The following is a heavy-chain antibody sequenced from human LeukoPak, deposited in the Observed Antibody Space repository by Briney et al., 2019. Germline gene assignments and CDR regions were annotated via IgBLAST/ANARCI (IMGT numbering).Heavy chain of an antibody. Sequence: SETLSLTCTVSGGSISSYYWSWIRQPPGRGLEWIGYIYTSGSTNYNPSLKSRVTISVDTSKNQFSLKLSSVTAADTAVYYCASSRYNWNYGWFDPWGQGTLVTVSS. CDR3: ASSRYNWNYGWFDP. J-gene: IGHJ5*02. CDR1: GGSISSYY. D-gene: IGHD1-7*01. V-gene: IGHV4-4*09. CDR2: IYTSGST.